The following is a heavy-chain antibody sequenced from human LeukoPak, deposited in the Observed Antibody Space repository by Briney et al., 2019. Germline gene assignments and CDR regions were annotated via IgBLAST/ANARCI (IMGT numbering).Heavy chain of an antibody. D-gene: IGHD3-22*01. Sequence: GASVKVSCKASGYTFTSYGISWVRQAPGQGLEWMGWISAYNGNTNYAQKLQGRVTMTTDTSTSTAYMELRSLRSDDTAVYYCVYDSSGYYYGYWGQGTLVTVSS. CDR2: ISAYNGNT. CDR3: VYDSSGYYYGY. CDR1: GYTFTSYG. V-gene: IGHV1-18*01. J-gene: IGHJ4*02.